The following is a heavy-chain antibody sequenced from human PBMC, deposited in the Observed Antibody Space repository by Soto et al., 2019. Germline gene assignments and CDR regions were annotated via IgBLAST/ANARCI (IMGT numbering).Heavy chain of an antibody. Sequence: ASVKVACKTSGYTFNSYTIAWVRQAPGQGLEWLGWISPDDGNTEYEPKFQGRVTMTADTLTNNAYLELRSLKSDDTAIYYCARVEAPFGESLHWGQGTPVTVSS. CDR1: GYTFNSYT. CDR3: ARVEAPFGESLH. J-gene: IGHJ4*02. CDR2: ISPDDGNT. V-gene: IGHV1-18*01. D-gene: IGHD3-10*01.